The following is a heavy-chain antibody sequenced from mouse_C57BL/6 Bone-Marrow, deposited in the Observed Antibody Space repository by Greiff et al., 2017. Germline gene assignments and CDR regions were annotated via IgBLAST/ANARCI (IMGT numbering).Heavy chain of an antibody. J-gene: IGHJ2*01. CDR1: GFTFSDYG. V-gene: IGHV5-17*01. Sequence: EVQVVESGGGLVKPGGSLKLSCAASGFTFSDYGMHWVRQAPEKGLEWVAYISSGRSTIYYADTVKGRFTISRDNAKNTLFLQMTSLRSEDTAMYYCARPHYSNLYYFDYWGQGTTLTVSS. CDR2: ISSGRSTI. CDR3: ARPHYSNLYYFDY. D-gene: IGHD2-5*01.